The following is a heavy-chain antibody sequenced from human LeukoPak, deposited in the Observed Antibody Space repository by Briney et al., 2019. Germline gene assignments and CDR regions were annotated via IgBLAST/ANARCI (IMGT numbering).Heavy chain of an antibody. D-gene: IGHD3-22*01. CDR1: GFTFSRYW. J-gene: IGHJ4*02. CDR2: INSDGSST. Sequence: GGSLRLSCAASGFTFSRYWMHWVRQAPGKGLVWVSHINSDGSSTNYADSVKGRFTISRDNAKNTLYLQMNSLRGEDTAVYYCARDPGPDSSGYSGYWGQGNLVTVPS. V-gene: IGHV3-74*01. CDR3: ARDPGPDSSGYSGY.